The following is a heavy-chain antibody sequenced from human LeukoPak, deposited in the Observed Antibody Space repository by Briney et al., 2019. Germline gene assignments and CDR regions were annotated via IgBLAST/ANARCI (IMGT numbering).Heavy chain of an antibody. CDR1: GFTFSGSA. CDR2: IRSKANHYAT. V-gene: IGHV3-73*01. CDR3: TRQGYSGHSQGAADY. D-gene: IGHD4-23*01. J-gene: IGHJ4*02. Sequence: PGGSLRLSCAASGFTFSGSAMHWVRQASGKGLEWVGRIRSKANHYATAYAASVKGRFTVSRDDSKNTAYLQMNSLKTEDTAVYYCTRQGYSGHSQGAADYWGQGTLVTVSS.